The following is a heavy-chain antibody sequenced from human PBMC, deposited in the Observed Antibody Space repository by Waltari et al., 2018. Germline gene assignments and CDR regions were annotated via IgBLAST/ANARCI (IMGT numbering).Heavy chain of an antibody. CDR3: ARGSPIVVDY. D-gene: IGHD3-22*01. J-gene: IGHJ4*02. V-gene: IGHV4-34*01. CDR1: GGSFSGYY. CDR2: INHSGST. Sequence: QVQLQQWGAGLLKPSETLSLTCAVYGGSFSGYYWSWIRQPPGKGLEWIGEINHSGSTDYTPSLKSQVTISVDTSKNQFSLKLSSVTAADTAVYYCARGSPIVVDYWGQGTLVTVSS.